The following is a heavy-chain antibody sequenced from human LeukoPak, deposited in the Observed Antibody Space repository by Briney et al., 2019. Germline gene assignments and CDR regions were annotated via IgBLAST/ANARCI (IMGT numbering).Heavy chain of an antibody. CDR2: INHSGST. D-gene: IGHD3-3*01. V-gene: IGHV4-34*01. Sequence: PSETLSLTCAVYGGSFSGYYWSWIRQPPGKGLEWIGEINHSGSTNYDPSLKSRVTISVDTSKNQFSLKLSSVTAADTAVYYCARHSTFFGVVIIKGRVRGPFDYWGQGTLVTVSS. CDR1: GGSFSGYY. J-gene: IGHJ4*02. CDR3: ARHSTFFGVVIIKGRVRGPFDY.